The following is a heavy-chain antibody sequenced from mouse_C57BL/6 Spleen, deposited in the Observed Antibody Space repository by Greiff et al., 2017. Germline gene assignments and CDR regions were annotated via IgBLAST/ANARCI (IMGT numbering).Heavy chain of an antibody. CDR3: ARGDCGYPYRYFGV. D-gene: IGHD2-2*01. J-gene: IGHJ1*03. CDR1: GYTFTSYW. Sequence: QVQLQQPVAELVKPGASVKLSCKASGYTFTSYWMHWVKQRPGQGLVWIGMLHPNSGSTNYNEKFKSKATLTVDKSSSTAYMQLSSLTSEDSAVYNCARGDCGYPYRYFGVWGTETTVTVSS. V-gene: IGHV1-64*01. CDR2: LHPNSGST.